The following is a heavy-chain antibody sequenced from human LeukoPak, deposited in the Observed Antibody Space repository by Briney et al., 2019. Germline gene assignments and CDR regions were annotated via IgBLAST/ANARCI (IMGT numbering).Heavy chain of an antibody. CDR2: ISSSSSYI. D-gene: IGHD6-19*01. V-gene: IGHV3-21*04. CDR1: GFPFSRYN. J-gene: IGHJ4*02. Sequence: GGSLRLSCAASGFPFSRYNMNWVRQAPGKGLEWVSSISSSSSYIYYADSVKGRFTISRDNAKNSLYLQMNSLKPEDTAVYYCARGDSSGWGLDYWGLGTLVTVSS. CDR3: ARGDSSGWGLDY.